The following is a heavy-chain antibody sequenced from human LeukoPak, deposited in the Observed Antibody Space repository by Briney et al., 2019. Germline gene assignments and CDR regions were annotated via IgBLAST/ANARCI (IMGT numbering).Heavy chain of an antibody. CDR1: GGSFRGYY. D-gene: IGHD6-19*01. CDR3: ARSSSGWKNYYYYYGMDV. J-gene: IGHJ6*02. V-gene: IGHV4-34*01. CDR2: INHSGST. Sequence: SETLSLTCAVYGGSFRGYYWSWIRQPPGKGLEWIGEINHSGSTNYNPSLKSRVTISVDTSKNQFSLKLSSVTAADTAVYYCARSSSGWKNYYYYYGMDVWGQGTTVTVSS.